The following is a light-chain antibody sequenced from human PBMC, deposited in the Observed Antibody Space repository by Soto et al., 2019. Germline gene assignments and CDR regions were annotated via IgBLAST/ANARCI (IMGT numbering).Light chain of an antibody. CDR1: TGAVTNGHY. V-gene: IGLV7-46*01. Sequence: QAVVTQEPPLTVSPGGTVTLTCGSSTGAVTNGHYPYWFQQKPGQAPRTLIYDTTNRHSWTPARFSGSLLGGKAALTLSGAQPEDEAEYYCLLSYNGPYVFGTGTKVTV. J-gene: IGLJ1*01. CDR2: DTT. CDR3: LLSYNGPYV.